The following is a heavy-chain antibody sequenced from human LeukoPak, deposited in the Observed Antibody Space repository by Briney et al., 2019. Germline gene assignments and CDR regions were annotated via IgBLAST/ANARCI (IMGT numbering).Heavy chain of an antibody. CDR1: GGSISSSSYY. J-gene: IGHJ4*02. CDR2: IYYSGST. D-gene: IGHD1-26*01. CDR3: ARQQSGSYLVDFDY. Sequence: SETLSLTCTVSGGSISSSSYYWGWIRQPPGKGLEWIGSIYYSGSTYYNPSFKSRVTISVDTSKNQFSLKLSSVTAADTAVYYCARQQSGSYLVDFDYWGQGTLVTVSS. V-gene: IGHV4-39*01.